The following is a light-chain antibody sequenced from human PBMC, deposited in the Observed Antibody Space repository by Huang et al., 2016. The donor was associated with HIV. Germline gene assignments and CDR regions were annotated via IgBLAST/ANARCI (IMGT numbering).Light chain of an antibody. Sequence: EIVMTQSPGILSVSPGERVTLSCRANQGLYSNLAWYQHKPGQAPRVLIYGASTRATGIPARFSGSGSGTEFTLTISSLDSEDAAVYYCQQYNDWPLTFGGGTTVEI. J-gene: IGKJ4*01. CDR2: GAS. CDR3: QQYNDWPLT. V-gene: IGKV3-15*01. CDR1: QGLYSN.